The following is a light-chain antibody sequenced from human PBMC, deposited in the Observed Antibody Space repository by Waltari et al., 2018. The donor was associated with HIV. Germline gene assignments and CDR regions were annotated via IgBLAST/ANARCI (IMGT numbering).Light chain of an antibody. CDR3: QQSLSTPFT. CDR2: AVS. CDR1: QSVITY. J-gene: IGKJ5*01. Sequence: DIQMTQSPSSLSASMGDRVTITCRASQSVITYLNWYQQKPGKAPELLIDAVSSWQSGVPPRFSGSGSGAHFTLTISSLQPEDFATYYCQQSLSTPFTFGQGTQLEIK. V-gene: IGKV1-39*01.